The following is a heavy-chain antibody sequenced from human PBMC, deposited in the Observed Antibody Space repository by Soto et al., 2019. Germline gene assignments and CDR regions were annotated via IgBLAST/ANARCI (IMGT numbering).Heavy chain of an antibody. V-gene: IGHV4-4*02. D-gene: IGHD2-8*01. CDR3: ARCLHCSNGGRFDP. CDR2: MWPSGGT. CDR1: GVSVSGPNW. J-gene: IGHJ5*02. Sequence: SETPSLTCVVSGVSVSGPNWWTWVRQAPGKGLEWIGEMWPSGGTAYNPSLQNRVTISVDNSRNHLSLTLTSVTAADTAVYYCARCLHCSNGGRFDPWGQGALVTVSS.